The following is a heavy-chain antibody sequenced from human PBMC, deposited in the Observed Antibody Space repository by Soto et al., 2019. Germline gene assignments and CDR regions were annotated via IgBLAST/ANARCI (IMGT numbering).Heavy chain of an antibody. CDR3: ARKGDNGLDH. CDR2: IYYSGVT. D-gene: IGHD3-16*01. Sequence: SETLSLTCTVSGGAIRSDTYSWTWIRQYPGKGLEWIGYIYYSGVTYYNSSLDSRVTISLDTSKNQIYLKLTSVTAADTAVYYCARKGDNGLDHWGQGTLVTVSS. J-gene: IGHJ4*02. CDR1: GGAIRSDTYS. V-gene: IGHV4-31*03.